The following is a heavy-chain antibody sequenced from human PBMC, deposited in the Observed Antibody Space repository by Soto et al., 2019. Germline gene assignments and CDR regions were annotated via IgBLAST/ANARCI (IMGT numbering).Heavy chain of an antibody. V-gene: IGHV4-4*07. CDR3: ARGFIPVNPRGIVATIYYYYGMDV. Sequence: SETLSLTCTVSGGSISSYYWSWIRQPAGKGLEWIGRIYTSGSTNYNPSLKSRVTMSVDTSKNQFSLKLISVTAADTAVYYCARGFIPVNPRGIVATIYYYYGMDVWGQGTTVTVSS. CDR1: GGSISSYY. D-gene: IGHD5-12*01. CDR2: IYTSGST. J-gene: IGHJ6*02.